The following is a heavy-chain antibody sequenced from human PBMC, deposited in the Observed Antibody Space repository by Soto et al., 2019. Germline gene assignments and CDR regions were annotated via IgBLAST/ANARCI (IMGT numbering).Heavy chain of an antibody. Sequence: SVKVSCKASGGTFSSNPITWVRQAPGQGLKWMGGIIPIFGTTNYAQKFQGRVTITADASTSTAYMELSSLRSADTAVYYCARGTEGGIYYAFDYWGQGTLVTVSS. CDR3: ARGTEGGIYYAFDY. CDR1: GGTFSSNP. J-gene: IGHJ4*02. V-gene: IGHV1-69*13. D-gene: IGHD1-26*01. CDR2: IIPIFGTT.